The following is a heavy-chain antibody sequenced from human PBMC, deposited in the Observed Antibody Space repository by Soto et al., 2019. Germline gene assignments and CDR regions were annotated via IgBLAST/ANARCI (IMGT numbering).Heavy chain of an antibody. CDR1: GYSFTSYW. V-gene: IGHV5-51*01. CDR3: ARLGVLRFLEPEYNWFDP. J-gene: IGHJ5*02. Sequence: PGESLKISCKGSGYSFTSYWIGWVRQMPGKGLEWMGIIYPGDSGTRYSPSFQGQVTISADKSISTAYLQWSSLKASDTAMYYCARLGVLRFLEPEYNWFDPWGQGTLVTAPQ. CDR2: IYPGDSGT. D-gene: IGHD3-3*01.